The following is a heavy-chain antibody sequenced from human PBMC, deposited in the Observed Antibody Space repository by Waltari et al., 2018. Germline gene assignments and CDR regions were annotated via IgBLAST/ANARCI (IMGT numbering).Heavy chain of an antibody. CDR3: ARGLSYTPDAFDI. Sequence: QVQLQQWGAGLLKPSETLSLTCAVYGGSFSGYYWSWIRQPPGKGLEWIGEINHSGSTNYNPSLKSRVTISVDTSKNQFSLKLSSVTAADTAVYYCARGLSYTPDAFDIWGQGTMVTVSS. D-gene: IGHD3-16*02. V-gene: IGHV4-34*01. CDR1: GGSFSGYY. CDR2: INHSGST. J-gene: IGHJ3*02.